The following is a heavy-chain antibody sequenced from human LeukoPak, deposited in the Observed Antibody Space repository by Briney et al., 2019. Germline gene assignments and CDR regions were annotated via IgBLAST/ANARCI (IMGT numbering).Heavy chain of an antibody. D-gene: IGHD5-18*01. V-gene: IGHV3-21*01. CDR2: ISSGSSYI. Sequence: GGSLRLSCAVSGFTFRSYSMNWVRQAPGKGLEWVSSISSGSSYIYYADSVKGRFTISRDNAKNSLYLQMNTLRAEDRAVYYCARDSDSYGFDYWGQGTLVIVSS. J-gene: IGHJ4*02. CDR3: ARDSDSYGFDY. CDR1: GFTFRSYS.